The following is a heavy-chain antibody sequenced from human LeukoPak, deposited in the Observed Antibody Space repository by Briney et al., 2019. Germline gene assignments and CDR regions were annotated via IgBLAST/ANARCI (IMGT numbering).Heavy chain of an antibody. J-gene: IGHJ6*02. V-gene: IGHV1-46*01. CDR3: ARRHRYYDFWSGYPGDDYYYGMDV. CDR2: INPSGGST. D-gene: IGHD3-3*01. CDR1: VYTFTSHY. Sequence: ASVKVSCKASVYTFTSHYMHWVRQAPGQGLEWMGIINPSGGSTSYAKKFQGRVTMTRETSTSTVYMELRGLRSEDQAVYYCARRHRYYDFWSGYPGDDYYYGMDVWGQGTTVTVSS.